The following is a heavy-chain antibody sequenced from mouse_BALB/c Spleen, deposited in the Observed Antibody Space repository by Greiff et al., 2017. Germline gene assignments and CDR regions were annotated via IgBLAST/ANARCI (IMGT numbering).Heavy chain of an antibody. CDR3: ARLNGYAMDY. Sequence: EVQLVESGAELVKPGASVKLSCTASGFNIKDTYMHWVKQRPEQGLEWIGRIDPANGNTKYDPKFQGKATITADTSSNTAYLQLSSLTSEDTAVYYCARLNGYAMDYWGQGTSVTVSS. V-gene: IGHV14-3*02. CDR2: IDPANGNT. J-gene: IGHJ4*01. D-gene: IGHD1-3*01. CDR1: GFNIKDTY.